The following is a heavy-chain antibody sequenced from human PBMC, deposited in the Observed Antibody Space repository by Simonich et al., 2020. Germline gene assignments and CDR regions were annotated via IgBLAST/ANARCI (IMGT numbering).Heavy chain of an antibody. CDR3: ARHAGFAFDI. J-gene: IGHJ3*02. CDR1: GGSISSSSYY. V-gene: IGHV4-39*01. CDR2: IYYSGST. D-gene: IGHD6-13*01. Sequence: QLQLQESGPGLVKPSETLSLTCTVSGGSISSSSYYWGWIRQPPGKGLEWIGSIYYSGSTYYNPALKSRVTIAVDTSKNQFSLKLSSVTAADTAVYYCARHAGFAFDIWGQGTMVTVSS.